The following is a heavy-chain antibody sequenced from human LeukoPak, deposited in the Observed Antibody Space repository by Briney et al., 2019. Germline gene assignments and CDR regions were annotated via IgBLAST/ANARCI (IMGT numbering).Heavy chain of an antibody. D-gene: IGHD4-17*01. J-gene: IGHJ6*02. CDR2: IVVGSGNT. V-gene: IGHV1-58*01. CDR1: GFTFTSSA. Sequence: SVKVSCKASGFTFTSSAVQWVRQARGQRLEWIGWIVVGSGNTNYAQKFQERVTITRDMSTSTAYMELSSLRSEDTAVYYCAREGYDYGVERGEYGMDVWGQGTTVTVSS. CDR3: AREGYDYGVERGEYGMDV.